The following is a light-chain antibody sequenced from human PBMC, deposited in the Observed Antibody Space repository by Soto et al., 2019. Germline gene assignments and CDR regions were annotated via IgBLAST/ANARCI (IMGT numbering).Light chain of an antibody. V-gene: IGKV1-9*01. J-gene: IGKJ4*01. Sequence: DIQLTQSPSVLSASVGDTVTITCRASQALSNYLAWYQQKPGKAPDLLIYSASTLQSGVPSRFSGSGSETEFSLPIRALQHEDFATYYCQQLSRYPLTFGGGTKVE. CDR1: QALSNY. CDR2: SAS. CDR3: QQLSRYPLT.